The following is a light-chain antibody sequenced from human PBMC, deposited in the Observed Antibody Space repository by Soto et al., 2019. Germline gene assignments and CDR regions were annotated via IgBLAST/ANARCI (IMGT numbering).Light chain of an antibody. Sequence: QSALTQPASVSGSPGQSITISCTGTSSDVGGYNYVSWYQQHPGKAPKVIIFEVSNRPSGVSNRFSGSKSGNTASLTISGLLAEDEADYYCNSYTRSRSYVFATGTKLTV. J-gene: IGLJ1*01. CDR3: NSYTRSRSYV. CDR2: EVS. CDR1: SSDVGGYNY. V-gene: IGLV2-14*01.